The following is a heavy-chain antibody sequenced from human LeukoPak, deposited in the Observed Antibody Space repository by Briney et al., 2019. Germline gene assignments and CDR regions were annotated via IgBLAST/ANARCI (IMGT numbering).Heavy chain of an antibody. V-gene: IGHV3-48*03. CDR1: GFTFSSYE. CDR2: SSSSGSTI. J-gene: IGHJ4*02. Sequence: PGGSLRLSCAASGFTFSSYEMNWVRQAPGKGLEWVSHSSSSGSTIYYAGSVKGRFTTARDNAKNSVYLQMNSLRAGDTAVYYCAKDLKGYYGSGSYPHWGQGTLVTVSS. CDR3: AKDLKGYYGSGSYPH. D-gene: IGHD3-10*01.